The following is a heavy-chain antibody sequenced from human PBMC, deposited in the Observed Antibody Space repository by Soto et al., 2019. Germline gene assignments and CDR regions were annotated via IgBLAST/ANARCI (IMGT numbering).Heavy chain of an antibody. CDR2: INAGNGNT. CDR1: GYTFTSYA. CDR3: ARDAVGQDYDFWSGYTWFDP. J-gene: IGHJ5*02. D-gene: IGHD3-3*01. V-gene: IGHV1-3*01. Sequence: ASVKVSCKASGYTFTSYAMHWVRQAPGQRLEWMGWINAGNGNTKYSQKFQGRVTITRDTSASTAYMELSSLRSEDTAVYYWARDAVGQDYDFWSGYTWFDPWGQGTLVTVSS.